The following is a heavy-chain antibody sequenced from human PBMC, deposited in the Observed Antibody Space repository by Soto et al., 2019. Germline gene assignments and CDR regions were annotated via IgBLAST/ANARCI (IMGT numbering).Heavy chain of an antibody. Sequence: GGSLRLSCGASGFTFDDYAMHWVRQAPGKGLEWVSGISWNSGSIGYADSVKGRFTISRDNAKNSLYLQMNSLRAEETALYYWEKGFPTPYYYYRDVGGKGTRVTV. V-gene: IGHV3-9*01. CDR3: EKGFPTPYYYYRDV. CDR1: GFTFDDYA. CDR2: ISWNSGSI. J-gene: IGHJ6*03.